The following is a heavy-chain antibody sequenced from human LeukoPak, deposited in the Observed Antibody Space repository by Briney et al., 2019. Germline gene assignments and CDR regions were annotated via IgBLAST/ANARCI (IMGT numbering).Heavy chain of an antibody. CDR2: ISAYNGKT. Sequence: GASVKVSCKASGYTFTSYGITWVRQAPGQGLEWMGWISAYNGKTNYAQKFQGRVTLTTDTSTSTACMELRSLRSEDTAVYYCARTYYDYVWVQYVWGQGTLVTVSS. J-gene: IGHJ4*02. CDR1: GYTFTSYG. D-gene: IGHD3-16*01. CDR3: ARTYYDYVWVQYV. V-gene: IGHV1-18*01.